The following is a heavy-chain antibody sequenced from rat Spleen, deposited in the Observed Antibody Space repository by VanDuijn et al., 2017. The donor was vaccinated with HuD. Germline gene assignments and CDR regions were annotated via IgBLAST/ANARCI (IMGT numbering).Heavy chain of an antibody. CDR2: ISPSGGAT. J-gene: IGHJ3*01. V-gene: IGHV5-25*01. CDR1: GFIFNNYD. Sequence: EVQLVESGGDLVQPGRSLKLSCAASGFIFNNYDMAWVRQAPTKSLEWVASISPSGGATYYRDSVKGRFTVSRDNAKRTLNLQLDSLRSEDTATYYCVRQDTSGYSNWFTYWGQGTLVTVSS. D-gene: IGHD2-3*01. CDR3: VRQDTSGYSNWFTY.